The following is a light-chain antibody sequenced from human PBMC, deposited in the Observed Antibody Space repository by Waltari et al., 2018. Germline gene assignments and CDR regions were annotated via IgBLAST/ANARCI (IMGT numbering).Light chain of an antibody. V-gene: IGLV1-44*01. CDR3: AAWDDSLNGVV. J-gene: IGLJ2*01. CDR1: SSNIGSNT. CDR2: SNN. Sequence: QSVLTQPPSASGTPGQRVTISCSGSSSNIGSNTVNWYQQLPGTAPQLLIYSNNRRPHGVPDRFSGSKSGTSASLAISGLQSEDEADYYCAAWDDSLNGVVFGGGTKLTVL.